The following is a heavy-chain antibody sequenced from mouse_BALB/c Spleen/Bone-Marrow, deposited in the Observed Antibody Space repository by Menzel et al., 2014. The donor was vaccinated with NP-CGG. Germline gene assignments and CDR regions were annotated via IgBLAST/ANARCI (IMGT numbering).Heavy chain of an antibody. CDR2: ISPGNVNI. V-gene: IGHV1S56*01. CDR3: ARWGTTVVDAMDY. D-gene: IGHD1-1*01. Sequence: QVQLQQSGPELVKPGASVRISCKASGYIFTNFYIHWVKQRPGQGLEWIGCISPGNVNIKYNEKFKGKASLTADRSSSTAYIQLSSLTSEDSAVYFCARWGTTVVDAMDYWGQGTSVTVSS. J-gene: IGHJ4*01. CDR1: GYIFTNFY.